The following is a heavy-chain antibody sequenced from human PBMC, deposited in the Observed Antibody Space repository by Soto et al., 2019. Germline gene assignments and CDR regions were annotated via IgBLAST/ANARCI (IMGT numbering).Heavy chain of an antibody. Sequence: QVQLVQSGAEVKKPGSSVKVSCKASGGTFSSYAISWVRQAPGQGLEWMGGIIPIFGTANYAQKFQGRVTINADESTSTAYMELSSLRSEDTAVYYCARDDVLLWFGELLTATYYYYGMDVWGQGTTVTVSS. CDR3: ARDDVLLWFGELLTATYYYYGMDV. CDR1: GGTFSSYA. CDR2: IIPIFGTA. D-gene: IGHD3-10*01. V-gene: IGHV1-69*12. J-gene: IGHJ6*02.